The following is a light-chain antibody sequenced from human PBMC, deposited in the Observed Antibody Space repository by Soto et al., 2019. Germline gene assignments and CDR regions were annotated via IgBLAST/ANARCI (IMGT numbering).Light chain of an antibody. J-gene: IGKJ2*01. Sequence: EIVLTQSPGTLSLSPGERATLSCRASQSVSSSYLAWYQQKPGQAPRLLIYGASSRATGIPDRFSGSGPGTDFTITISRLEPEDFAVYYCQQYGSSPLGQGTKLESK. CDR2: GAS. CDR3: QQYGSSP. CDR1: QSVSSSY. V-gene: IGKV3-20*01.